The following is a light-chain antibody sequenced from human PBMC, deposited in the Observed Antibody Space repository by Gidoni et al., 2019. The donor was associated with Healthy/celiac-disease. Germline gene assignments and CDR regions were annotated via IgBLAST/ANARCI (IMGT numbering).Light chain of an antibody. V-gene: IGKV3-20*01. Sequence: EIVLTQSPGTLSLSPGERATLCCRASQSVSSSYLAWYQQKPGQAPRLLIYGASSRATGIPDRFSGSGSGTDFTLTISRLEPEDFAVYYCQQYGSSLPITFGQGTRLEIK. CDR2: GAS. CDR1: QSVSSSY. CDR3: QQYGSSLPIT. J-gene: IGKJ5*01.